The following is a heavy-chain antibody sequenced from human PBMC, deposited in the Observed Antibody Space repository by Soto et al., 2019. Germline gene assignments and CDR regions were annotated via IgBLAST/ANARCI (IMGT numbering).Heavy chain of an antibody. CDR1: GFTFSNAW. D-gene: IGHD1-26*01. CDR3: APGLLSGPGTRYFDL. Sequence: EVQLVESGGGLVKPGGSLRLSCAASGFTFSNAWMSWVRQAPGKGLEWVGRIRGKTDGGTTDYAAPVKGRFTISREXSXITLYLQMSSLKTEEPAVYYCAPGLLSGPGTRYFDLWGRGTLVTVSS. J-gene: IGHJ2*01. V-gene: IGHV3-15*01. CDR2: IRGKTDGGTT.